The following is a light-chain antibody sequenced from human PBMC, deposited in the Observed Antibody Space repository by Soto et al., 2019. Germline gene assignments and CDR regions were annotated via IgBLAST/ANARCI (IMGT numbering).Light chain of an antibody. CDR3: QSYDSSLSGNVV. CDR2: GNS. CDR1: SSNIGAGYD. V-gene: IGLV1-40*01. J-gene: IGLJ2*01. Sequence: QSVLTLPPSVSGAPGQRVTISCTGSSSNIGAGYDVHWYQQLPGTAPKLLIYGNSNRPSGVPDRFSGSKSGTSASLAITGLQAEDEADYYCQSYDSSLSGNVVFGGGTKVTVL.